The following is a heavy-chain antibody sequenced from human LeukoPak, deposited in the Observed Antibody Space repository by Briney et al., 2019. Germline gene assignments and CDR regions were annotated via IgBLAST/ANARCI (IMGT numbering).Heavy chain of an antibody. CDR2: IIPIFGIA. Sequence: ASVKVSCKASGGTFSSYATSWVRQAPGQGLEWMGRIIPIFGIANYAQKFQGRVTITADKSTSTAYMELSSLRSEDTAVYYCAREGRESGDIVVVPAAIWFDPWGQGTLVTVSS. D-gene: IGHD2-2*01. CDR1: GGTFSSYA. J-gene: IGHJ5*02. V-gene: IGHV1-69*04. CDR3: AREGRESGDIVVVPAAIWFDP.